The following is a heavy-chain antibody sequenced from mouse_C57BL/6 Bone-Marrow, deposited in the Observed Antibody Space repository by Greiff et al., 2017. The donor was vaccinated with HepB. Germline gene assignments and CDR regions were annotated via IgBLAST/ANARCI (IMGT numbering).Heavy chain of an antibody. J-gene: IGHJ2*01. Sequence: EVKLQQSGPELVKPGASVKISCKASGYTFTDYYMNWVKQSHGKSLEWIGDINPNNGGTSYNQKFKGKATLTVDKSSSTAYMELRSLTSEDSAVYYCARRHTDYWGQGTTRTVSS. CDR1: GYTFTDYY. CDR2: INPNNGGT. V-gene: IGHV1-26*01. CDR3: ARRHTDY.